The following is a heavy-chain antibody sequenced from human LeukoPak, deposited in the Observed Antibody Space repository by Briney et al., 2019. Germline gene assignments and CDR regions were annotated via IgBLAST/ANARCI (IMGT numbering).Heavy chain of an antibody. D-gene: IGHD4-23*01. J-gene: IGHJ4*02. V-gene: IGHV3-15*01. CDR2: IKSKTDGGTS. Sequence: GGSLRLSCATSGLTFTNAWMSWFRQAPGKGLEWVGRIKSKTDGGTSDYAAPVQGRFTISRDDSKNTLYLQMNSLKTEDTAVYYCTTDLIDYGGNSGAFDYWGQGTLVTVSS. CDR3: TTDLIDYGGNSGAFDY. CDR1: GLTFTNAW.